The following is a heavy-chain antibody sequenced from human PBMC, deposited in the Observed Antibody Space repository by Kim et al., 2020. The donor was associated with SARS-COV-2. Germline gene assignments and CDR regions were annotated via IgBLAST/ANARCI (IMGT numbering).Heavy chain of an antibody. CDR3: ARWGSFDC. CDR1: GFTFSSYS. V-gene: IGHV3-48*04. D-gene: IGHD3-16*01. CDR2: ISGSSTTI. Sequence: GSLRLSCAASGFTFSSYSMNWVRQAPGKGLEWVSYISGSSTTIYYADSVKGRFTISRDNAKNSLSLQMNSLRTEDTAVYYCARWGSFDCWGQGTLVTVSS. J-gene: IGHJ4*02.